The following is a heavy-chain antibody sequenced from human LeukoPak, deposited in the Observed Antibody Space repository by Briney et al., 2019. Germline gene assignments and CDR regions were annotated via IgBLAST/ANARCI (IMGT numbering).Heavy chain of an antibody. CDR3: ARKYSGSSGRDY. D-gene: IGHD6-6*01. CDR1: GFTFSSYS. V-gene: IGHV3-21*01. Sequence: GGSLRLSCAASGFTFSSYSMNWVRQAPGKGLEWVSSISSSSSYIYYADSVEGRFTISRDNAKNSLYLQMNSLRAEDTAVYYCARKYSGSSGRDYWGQGTLVTVSS. CDR2: ISSSSSYI. J-gene: IGHJ4*02.